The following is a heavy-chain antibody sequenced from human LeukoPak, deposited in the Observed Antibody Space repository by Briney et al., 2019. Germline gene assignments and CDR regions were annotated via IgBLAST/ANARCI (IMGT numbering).Heavy chain of an antibody. CDR3: GRFGYVAGIDL. CDR1: GFSFNSYW. J-gene: IGHJ4*02. V-gene: IGHV3-7*01. CDR2: IDPAGTDT. D-gene: IGHD6-19*01. Sequence: GGSLRLPCAASGFSFNSYWMTWVRQAPGRGLEWVANIDPAGTDTYYVDPVKGRFIISRDNAKNLDYLQMNTLRAEDTAVYSCGRFGYVAGIDLWGQGTLVTVSS.